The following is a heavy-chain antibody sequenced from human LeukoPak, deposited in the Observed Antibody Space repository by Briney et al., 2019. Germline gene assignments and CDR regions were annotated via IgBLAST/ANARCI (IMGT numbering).Heavy chain of an antibody. J-gene: IGHJ6*03. D-gene: IGHD6-19*01. Sequence: GASVKVSCKASGYTFTSYGINWVRQAPGQGLEWMGWISAYNGDTNYAQKLQGRVTMTTDTSTSTAYMELRSLRSDDTAVYYCARDRGKGQWLIYYYYYYMDVWGKGTTVTVSS. CDR3: ARDRGKGQWLIYYYYYYMDV. CDR2: ISAYNGDT. V-gene: IGHV1-18*01. CDR1: GYTFTSYG.